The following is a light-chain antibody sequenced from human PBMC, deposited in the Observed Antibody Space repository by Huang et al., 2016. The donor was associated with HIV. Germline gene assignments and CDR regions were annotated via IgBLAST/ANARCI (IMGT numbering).Light chain of an antibody. J-gene: IGKJ2*01. V-gene: IGKV3-15*01. CDR2: GAS. CDR3: QQYNNWPLT. CDR1: QSVSSG. Sequence: EIVMTQSPATLSVSPGERATLSFRASQSVSSGLSWYQQKPGQTPRLLIYGASTRAAGSPARFSGSRSGTECTLTISSLQSEDFAVYYCQQYNNWPLTFGQGSKLEIK.